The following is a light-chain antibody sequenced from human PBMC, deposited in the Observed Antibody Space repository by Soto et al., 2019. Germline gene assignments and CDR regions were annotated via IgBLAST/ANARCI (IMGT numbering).Light chain of an antibody. CDR1: SSNIGSHT. CDR3: AAWDDSRNGVV. CDR2: SNT. J-gene: IGLJ2*01. Sequence: QSVLTQSPSASGTPGQTIAISCSGGSSNIGSHTVNWYQQLPGTAPRLLIYSNTQRPSGVPDRFSGSKSGTSASLAISGLQSEDEGDYYCAAWDDSRNGVVFGGGTKLTVL. V-gene: IGLV1-44*01.